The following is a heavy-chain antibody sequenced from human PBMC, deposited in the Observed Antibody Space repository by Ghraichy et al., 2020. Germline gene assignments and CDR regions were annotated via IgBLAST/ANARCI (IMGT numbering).Heavy chain of an antibody. Sequence: GESLNISCAASGFTFSSYAMSWVRQAPGKGLEWVSAISGSGGSTYYADSVKGRFTISRDNSKNTLYLQMNSLRAEDTAVYYCAKTLVVETAIGSYFDYWGQGTLVTVSS. CDR3: AKTLVVETAIGSYFDY. CDR2: ISGSGGST. CDR1: GFTFSSYA. V-gene: IGHV3-23*01. D-gene: IGHD2-21*02. J-gene: IGHJ4*02.